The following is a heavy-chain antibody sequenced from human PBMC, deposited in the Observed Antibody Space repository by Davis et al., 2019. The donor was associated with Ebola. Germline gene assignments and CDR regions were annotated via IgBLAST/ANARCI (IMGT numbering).Heavy chain of an antibody. CDR2: IHDGSDT. Sequence: MPSETLSLTCTVSGGSMSSYFWSWIRQSPERGLEWMGYIHDGSDTNYNPSLKSRVTMSVDTSKNQFSLKLSSVTAADTAVYYCARGNYGDYIVLYYYNMDVWGQGTTVTVSS. CDR1: GGSMSSYF. CDR3: ARGNYGDYIVLYYYNMDV. J-gene: IGHJ6*02. D-gene: IGHD4-17*01. V-gene: IGHV4-59*01.